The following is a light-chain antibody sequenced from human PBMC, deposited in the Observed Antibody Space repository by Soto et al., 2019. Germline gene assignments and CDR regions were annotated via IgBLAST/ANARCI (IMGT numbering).Light chain of an antibody. CDR3: LQDYNYPRT. Sequence: DIQMTQSPSSLSASVGDRVTITCRASQSVNTYLHWYQQKAGQAPKLLIYAASSLQSGVPSRFSGSGSGTDFTLTISSLQPEDFATYYCLQDYNYPRTFGQGTKVDIK. CDR1: QSVNTY. CDR2: AAS. J-gene: IGKJ1*01. V-gene: IGKV1-39*01.